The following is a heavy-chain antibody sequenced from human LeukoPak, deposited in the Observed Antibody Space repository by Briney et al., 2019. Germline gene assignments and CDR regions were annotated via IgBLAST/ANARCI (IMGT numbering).Heavy chain of an antibody. CDR2: INPNSGGT. CDR3: AIHKTDDFWSGYFDY. CDR1: GYTFTGYY. Sequence: GASVKVSCKASGYTFTGYYMHWVRQAPGQGLEWMGWINPNSGGTNYAQKFQGRVTMTGDTSISTAYMELSRLRSDDTAVYYCAIHKTDDFWSGYFDYWGQGTLVTVSS. J-gene: IGHJ4*02. V-gene: IGHV1-2*02. D-gene: IGHD3-3*01.